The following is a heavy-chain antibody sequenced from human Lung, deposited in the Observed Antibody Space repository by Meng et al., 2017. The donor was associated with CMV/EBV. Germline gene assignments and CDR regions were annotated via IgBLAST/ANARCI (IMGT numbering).Heavy chain of an antibody. CDR2: NNPRDGDT. J-gene: IGHJ4*02. CDR3: ARERDATYYFHN. Sequence: QVLGVTGGAEVMKPGASVKDPSKASGDTFTYYHIHWVRQAPGQGLEWVGINNPRDGDTSYSQKLRGRVTLTRDTSTSTAYMELSSLSSGDTAVYYCARERDATYYFHNWGQGTLVTVSS. V-gene: IGHV1-46*01. CDR1: GDTFTYYH. D-gene: IGHD5-24*01.